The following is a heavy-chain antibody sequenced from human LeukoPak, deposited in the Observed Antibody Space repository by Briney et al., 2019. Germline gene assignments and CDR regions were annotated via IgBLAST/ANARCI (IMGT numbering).Heavy chain of an antibody. J-gene: IGHJ4*02. CDR3: ARDFGGALDY. V-gene: IGHV3-30*01. CDR1: GFTFSSYA. D-gene: IGHD3-16*01. Sequence: GGSLRRSCAASGFTFSSYAMHWVRLAPGKGLEWVAVISYDGSNKYYADSVKGRFTISSDNAKHTLYLQMNSLRAEDTAVYYCARDFGGALDYWGQETLVTVSS. CDR2: ISYDGSNK.